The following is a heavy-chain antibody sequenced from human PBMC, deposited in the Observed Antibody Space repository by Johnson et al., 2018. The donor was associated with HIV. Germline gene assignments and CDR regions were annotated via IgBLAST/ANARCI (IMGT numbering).Heavy chain of an antibody. Sequence: QVESGGGLVKPGGSLRLSCAASGFTFSNAWMSWVRQAPGKGLEWVGRIKSKTDGGTTDYAAPVKGRFTISRDDSKNTLYLQMNSLRVEDMAVYYCARENMNWEGFDMWGQGTMVTVSS. J-gene: IGHJ3*02. CDR1: GFTFSNAW. CDR2: IKSKTDGGTT. V-gene: IGHV3-15*05. D-gene: IGHD7-27*01. CDR3: ARENMNWEGFDM.